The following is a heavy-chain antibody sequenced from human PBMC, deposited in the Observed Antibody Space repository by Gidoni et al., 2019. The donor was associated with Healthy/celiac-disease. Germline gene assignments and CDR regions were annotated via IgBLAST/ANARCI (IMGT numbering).Heavy chain of an antibody. V-gene: IGHV3-21*01. J-gene: IGHJ4*02. Sequence: EVQLVESGGGLVTPGGSLRRSCEASGFTFSSYSMNWVRQAPGKGLEWFSSIISSSSYIYYADSVKGRFTISRDNAKNSLYLQMNSLRAEDTAVYYCAREAEDGYRIRPFDYWGQGTLVTVSS. CDR1: GFTFSSYS. CDR2: IISSSSYI. D-gene: IGHD5-12*01. CDR3: AREAEDGYRIRPFDY.